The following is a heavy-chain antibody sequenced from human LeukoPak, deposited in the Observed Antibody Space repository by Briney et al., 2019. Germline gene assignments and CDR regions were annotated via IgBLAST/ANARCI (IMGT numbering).Heavy chain of an antibody. J-gene: IGHJ4*02. V-gene: IGHV3-23*05. Sequence: GGSLRLSCAASGFILSNSAMTWVRQAPGKGLQWVSGIDTKGTRTYYADSMKGRFTISRDNSKNTLYLQMNSLRAEDTAVYYCAKAKGSGSDRYYFDYWGQGTLVTVSS. D-gene: IGHD3-3*01. CDR2: IDTKGTRT. CDR1: GFILSNSA. CDR3: AKAKGSGSDRYYFDY.